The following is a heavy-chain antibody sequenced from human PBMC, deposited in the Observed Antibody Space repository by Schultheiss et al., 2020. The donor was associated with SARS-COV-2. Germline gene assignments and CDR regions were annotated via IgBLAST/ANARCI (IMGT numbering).Heavy chain of an antibody. D-gene: IGHD1-26*01. CDR3: AKVDGSYRV. V-gene: IGHV3-48*04. CDR1: GFTFSSYS. CDR2: ISSSGSTI. Sequence: GGSLRLSCSASGFTFSSYSMNWVRQAPGKGLEWVSYISSSGSTIYYADSVKGRFTISRDNAKNSLYLQMNSLRAEDTAVYYCAKVDGSYRVWGQGTTVTVSS. J-gene: IGHJ6*02.